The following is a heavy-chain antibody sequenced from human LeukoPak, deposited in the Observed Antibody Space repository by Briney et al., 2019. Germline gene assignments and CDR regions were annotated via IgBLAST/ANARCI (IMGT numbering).Heavy chain of an antibody. CDR2: IYYSGST. CDR1: GGSISSSSYY. CDR3: ARGGSHDPENFGF. J-gene: IGHJ4*02. V-gene: IGHV4-39*07. Sequence: PSETLSLTCTVSGGSISSSSYYWGWIRQPPGKGLEWIGSIYYSGSTYHNPSLKSRVTISVDTSKNQFSLNLSSVTAADMAMYYCARGGSHDPENFGFWGQGTLVTVSS. D-gene: IGHD1-26*01.